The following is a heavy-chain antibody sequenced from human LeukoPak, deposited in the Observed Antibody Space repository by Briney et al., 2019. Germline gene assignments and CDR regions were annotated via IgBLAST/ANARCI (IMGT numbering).Heavy chain of an antibody. D-gene: IGHD6-6*01. Sequence: ASVTVSCTSSGYTFTSYGISWVRQAPGQGLEWMGWISAYNGNTNYAQKLQGRVTMTTDTSTSTAYMELRSLRSDDTAVYYCARDPYPEYSSSWVAFDIWGQGTMVTVSS. CDR3: ARDPYPEYSSSWVAFDI. J-gene: IGHJ3*02. CDR1: GYTFTSYG. CDR2: ISAYNGNT. V-gene: IGHV1-18*01.